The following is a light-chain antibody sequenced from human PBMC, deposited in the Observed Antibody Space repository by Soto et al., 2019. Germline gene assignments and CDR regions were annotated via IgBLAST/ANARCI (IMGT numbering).Light chain of an antibody. CDR2: DAS. Sequence: DIVLTQSPATLSLSPGERATLSCRVSQSVSNYLAWYQQKPGQAPRLLIYDASNRATGIPARFSGSGSGTDFTLTISSLEPEDFAVYYCQQRSNWPPRITFGGGTKVEIK. CDR3: QQRSNWPPRIT. V-gene: IGKV3-11*01. J-gene: IGKJ4*01. CDR1: QSVSNY.